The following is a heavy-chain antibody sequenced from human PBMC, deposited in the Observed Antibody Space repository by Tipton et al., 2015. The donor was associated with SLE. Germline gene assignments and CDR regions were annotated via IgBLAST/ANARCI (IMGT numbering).Heavy chain of an antibody. D-gene: IGHD5-18*01. Sequence: TLSLTCTVSGGSISSSSYSWGWIRQPPGKGLEWIGSIYYSGSTYYNPSLKSRVTISVDTSKNQFSLKLSSVTAADTAVYYCARGASYGTDYWGQGTLVTVSS. CDR3: ARGASYGTDY. CDR2: IYYSGST. J-gene: IGHJ4*02. V-gene: IGHV4-39*01. CDR1: GGSISSSSYS.